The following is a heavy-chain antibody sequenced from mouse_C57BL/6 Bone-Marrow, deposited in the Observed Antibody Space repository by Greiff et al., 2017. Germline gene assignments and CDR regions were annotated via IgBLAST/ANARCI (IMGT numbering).Heavy chain of an antibody. V-gene: IGHV5-15*04. J-gene: IGHJ1*03. CDR2: ISNLAYSI. CDR1: GFTFSDYG. D-gene: IGHD2-1*01. CDR3: ARHRDYGNWYFDV. Sequence: EVMLVESGGGLVQPGGSLKLSCAASGFTFSDYGMAWVRQAPRKGPEWVAFISNLAYSIYYADTVTGRFTISRENAKNTLYLEMSSLRSEDTAMYYCARHRDYGNWYFDVWGTGTTVTVSS.